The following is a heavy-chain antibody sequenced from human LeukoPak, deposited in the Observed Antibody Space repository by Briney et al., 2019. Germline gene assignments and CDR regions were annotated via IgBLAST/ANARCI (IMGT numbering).Heavy chain of an antibody. CDR1: GFTFDDYA. V-gene: IGHV3-9*03. CDR2: ISWNSDSI. Sequence: GGSLRLSCAASGFTFDDYAMHWVRQAPGKGLEWVSGISWNSDSIGYADSVKGRFTISRDNAKNSLYLQMNSLRAEDMALYYCAKDGGYSGYDHFDYWGQGTLVTVSS. CDR3: AKDGGYSGYDHFDY. J-gene: IGHJ4*02. D-gene: IGHD5-12*01.